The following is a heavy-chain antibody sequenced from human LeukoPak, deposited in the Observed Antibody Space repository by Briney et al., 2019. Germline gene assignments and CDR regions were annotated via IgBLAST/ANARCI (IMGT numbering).Heavy chain of an antibody. V-gene: IGHV3-74*01. D-gene: IGHD3-3*01. Sequence: PGGSLRLSCAASGFTFSSYWMHWVRQAPGEGLVWVSRINSDGSSTSYADSVKGRFTISRDNAKNTLYLQMNSLRAEDTAVYYCARATPDYDFWSGYFNYYYYYMDVWGKGTTVTVSS. CDR2: INSDGSST. J-gene: IGHJ6*03. CDR3: ARATPDYDFWSGYFNYYYYYMDV. CDR1: GFTFSSYW.